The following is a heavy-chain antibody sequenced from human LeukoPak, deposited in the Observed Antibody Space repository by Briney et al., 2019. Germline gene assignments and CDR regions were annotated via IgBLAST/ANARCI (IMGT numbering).Heavy chain of an antibody. D-gene: IGHD3-3*01. Sequence: GGSLRLSCAASGFTFSSYSMNWVRQAPGKGLEWVAVIWYDGSNKYYADSVKGRFTISRDNSKNTLYLQMNSLRAEDTAVYYCARDNQRITIFGVVTDAFDIWGQGTMVTVSS. CDR2: IWYDGSNK. CDR3: ARDNQRITIFGVVTDAFDI. CDR1: GFTFSSYS. V-gene: IGHV3-33*08. J-gene: IGHJ3*02.